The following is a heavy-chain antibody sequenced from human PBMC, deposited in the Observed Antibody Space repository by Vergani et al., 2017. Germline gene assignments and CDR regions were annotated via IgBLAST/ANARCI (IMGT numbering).Heavy chain of an antibody. CDR2: INPKSGDT. CDR1: GYIFTGYY. D-gene: IGHD3-22*01. J-gene: IGHJ6*02. CDR3: ARGYHFDNSGYRNVLDI. V-gene: IGHV1-2*02. Sequence: QVQHVQSGAEVKKPGASMKVSCKTSGYIFTGYYMHWVRLAPGQGLEWMGGINPKSGDTKYAQKFQGRVTMTRDTSINTAYMELSRLRGDDTAVYYCARGYHFDNSGYRNVLDIWGQGTTVTVSS.